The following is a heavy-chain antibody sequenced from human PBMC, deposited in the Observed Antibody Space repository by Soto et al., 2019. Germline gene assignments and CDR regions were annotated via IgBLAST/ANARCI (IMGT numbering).Heavy chain of an antibody. D-gene: IGHD6-6*01. CDR2: IYYSGST. V-gene: IGHV4-39*01. J-gene: IGHJ4*02. Sequence: SETLSLTCTVSGGSISSSSYYWGWIRQPPGKGLEWIGSIYYSGSTYYNPSLKSRVTISVDTSKNQFSLKLSSVTAADTAVYYCARRSRQSGQLVFDYWGQGTLVTVSS. CDR1: GGSISSSSYY. CDR3: ARRSRQSGQLVFDY.